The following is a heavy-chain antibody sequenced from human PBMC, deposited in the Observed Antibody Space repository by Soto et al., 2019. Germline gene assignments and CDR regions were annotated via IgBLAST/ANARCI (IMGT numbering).Heavy chain of an antibody. CDR3: ARRAETNGWNGFGADKYYFDF. CDR2: MNPNTGNS. Sequence: ASVKVSCKAAGYTFTSYDIYGVRQATGEGLEWMGWMNPNTGNSGYAQKFQGRVTVTSDTSINTVHMELSSLRSEDAAVYYCARRAETNGWNGFGADKYYFDFWGQGTLVTVPS. D-gene: IGHD1-1*01. J-gene: IGHJ4*02. CDR1: GYTFTSYD. V-gene: IGHV1-8*01.